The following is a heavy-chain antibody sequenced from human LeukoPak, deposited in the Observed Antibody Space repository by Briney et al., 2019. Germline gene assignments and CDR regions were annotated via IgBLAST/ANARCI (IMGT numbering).Heavy chain of an antibody. J-gene: IGHJ4*02. CDR2: INTYTGNP. CDR3: ARGEDIVVVVAADTDY. Sequence: ASVKVSRKASGYTFTGYYMHWVRQAPGQGLEWMGWINTYTGNPTYAQGFTGRFVFSLDTSVSTAYLQISSLKAEDTAVYYCARGEDIVVVVAADTDYWGQGTLVTVSS. V-gene: IGHV7-4-1*02. D-gene: IGHD2-15*01. CDR1: GYTFTGYY.